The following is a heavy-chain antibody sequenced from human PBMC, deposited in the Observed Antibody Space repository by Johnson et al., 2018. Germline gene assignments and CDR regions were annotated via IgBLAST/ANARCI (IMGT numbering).Heavy chain of an antibody. V-gene: IGHV3-33*01. J-gene: IGHJ6*02. CDR3: ARPPERTIVGATTGHYYYGMDV. D-gene: IGHD1-26*01. CDR2: IWYDGSNK. CDR1: GFTFSSYG. Sequence: QVQLVQSGGGVVQPGGSLRLSCAASGFTFSSYGMHWVRQAPGKGLEWVAVIWYDGSNKYYADSVKGRFTISRDNSKNTLYLQMNSLRAGDTAVYYGARPPERTIVGATTGHYYYGMDVGGQGTTVTVSS.